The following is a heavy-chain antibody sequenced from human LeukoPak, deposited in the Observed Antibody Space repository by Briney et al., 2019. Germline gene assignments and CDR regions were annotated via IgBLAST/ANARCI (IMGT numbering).Heavy chain of an antibody. CDR3: ARRSTLTGTGRGGWFDP. Sequence: GESLKISCKASGYSFTSYWIAWVRQMPGEGLESMGIIYPGDSETRYSPSFQGQVTFSAGKSISTAYLQWSSLKASDTAIYYCARRSTLTGTGRGGWFDPWGQGTLVTVSS. J-gene: IGHJ5*02. CDR1: GYSFTSYW. V-gene: IGHV5-51*01. D-gene: IGHD1-7*01. CDR2: IYPGDSET.